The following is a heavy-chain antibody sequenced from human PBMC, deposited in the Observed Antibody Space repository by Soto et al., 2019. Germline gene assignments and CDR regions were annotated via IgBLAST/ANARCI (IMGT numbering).Heavy chain of an antibody. CDR3: ARAPTTVTTAYYFDY. CDR1: GFTFSNYA. V-gene: IGHV3-30-3*01. D-gene: IGHD4-17*01. CDR2: ISYDGSNK. J-gene: IGHJ4*02. Sequence: QVQLEESGGGVVQPGRSLRLSCAASGFTFSNYAMHWVRQAPGKGLEWVAVISYDGSNKYYADSVKGRFTISRDNSKNTLYLQMNSLRAEDTAVYYCARAPTTVTTAYYFDYWGQGTLVTVSS.